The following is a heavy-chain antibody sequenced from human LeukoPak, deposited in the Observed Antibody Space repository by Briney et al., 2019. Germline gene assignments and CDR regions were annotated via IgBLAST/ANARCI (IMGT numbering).Heavy chain of an antibody. D-gene: IGHD3-10*01. Sequence: GGSLRLSCAASGFTFSSYEMNWVRQAPGKGLEWVSYISSSGSTIYYADSVKGRFTISRDNAKNSLYLQMNSLRADDTAVYYCARGPYASGSYGRRGWVHYMDVWGKGTTVTISS. J-gene: IGHJ6*03. CDR2: ISSSGSTI. CDR1: GFTFSSYE. CDR3: ARGPYASGSYGRRGWVHYMDV. V-gene: IGHV3-48*03.